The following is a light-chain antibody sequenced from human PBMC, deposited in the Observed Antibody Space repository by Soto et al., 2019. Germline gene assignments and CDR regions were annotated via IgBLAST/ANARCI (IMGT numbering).Light chain of an antibody. CDR1: QFVSTN. CDR3: QQYNDRPRT. Sequence: ELVMTQSPATLSVSPGERATLSCRASQFVSTNLAWYQQRPGQAPRLLIYGASTRAFGVPARFSGSGSGTEFTLTISSLQSEDFAVYYCQQYNDRPRTFGQGTKVDIK. J-gene: IGKJ1*01. V-gene: IGKV3-15*01. CDR2: GAS.